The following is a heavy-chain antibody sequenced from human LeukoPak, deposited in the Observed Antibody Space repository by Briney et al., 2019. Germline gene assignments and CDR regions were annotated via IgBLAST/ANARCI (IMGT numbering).Heavy chain of an antibody. CDR1: GFTFSSYS. Sequence: GGSLRLSCAASGFTFSSYSMNWVRQAPGKGLEWVSSISSSSSYIYYADSVKGRFTISRDNAKNSLYLQMNSLRAEDTAVYYCARAHSVGELLVDYGGQGTLVTVSS. CDR2: ISSSSSYI. D-gene: IGHD3-10*01. V-gene: IGHV3-21*01. J-gene: IGHJ4*02. CDR3: ARAHSVGELLVDY.